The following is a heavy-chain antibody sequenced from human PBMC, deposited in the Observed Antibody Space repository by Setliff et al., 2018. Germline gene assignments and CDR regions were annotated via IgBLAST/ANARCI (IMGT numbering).Heavy chain of an antibody. CDR3: AKPRPGWPAGFDS. V-gene: IGHV3-30*02. J-gene: IGHJ4*02. CDR1: GFMFSTYG. Sequence: GESLKISCAASGFMFSTYGMHWVRQAPGKGLEWVAYIRSDGSNKYYTDLVKGRFSITRDNSKNTLYLQMSSLRPEDTALYYCAKPRPGWPAGFDSWGREPWSPSPQ. D-gene: IGHD6-19*01. CDR2: IRSDGSNK.